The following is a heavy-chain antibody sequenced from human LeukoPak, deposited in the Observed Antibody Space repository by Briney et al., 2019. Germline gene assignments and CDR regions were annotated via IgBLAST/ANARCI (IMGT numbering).Heavy chain of an antibody. CDR3: ARAHYDYVWGSYRYSPDAFDI. D-gene: IGHD3-16*02. J-gene: IGHJ3*02. CDR1: GFTFSSYG. V-gene: IGHV3-30*02. CDR2: IRFDGTIK. Sequence: GGSLRLSCAASGFTFSSYGMHWVRQAPGKGLEWVAFIRFDGTIKYYADSVKGRFTISRDNAKNSLYLQMNSLRAEDTAVYYCARAHYDYVWGSYRYSPDAFDIWGQGTMVTVSS.